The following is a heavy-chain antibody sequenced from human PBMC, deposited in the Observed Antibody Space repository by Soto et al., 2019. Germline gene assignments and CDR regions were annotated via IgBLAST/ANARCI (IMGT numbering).Heavy chain of an antibody. CDR3: ARSYSYGCNDY. CDR2: VNPNSGYT. V-gene: IGHV1-8*01. Sequence: ASVKVSFKASGYTFTNYDITWVRQAAGQGREVVGWVNPNSGYTAYAQKFVGRVTMTRNTPLRTAYMELSSLTSGDTAVYYCARSYSYGCNDYWGQGTLVTVYS. CDR1: GYTFTNYD. J-gene: IGHJ4*02. D-gene: IGHD5-18*01.